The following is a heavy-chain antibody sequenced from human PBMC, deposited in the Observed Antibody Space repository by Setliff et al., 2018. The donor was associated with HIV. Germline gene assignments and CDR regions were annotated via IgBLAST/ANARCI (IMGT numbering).Heavy chain of an antibody. D-gene: IGHD3-3*01. Sequence: GASVKVSCKASGYIFSTHYIHWVRQAPGQGLEWMGWLSPNNGDTNIPQRFQGRVTMTRDTSINTAYMELNRLRSDDTAVYYCAKDFLELSRVNFWGLDAFDIWGQGTMVTVSS. CDR1: GYIFSTHY. CDR2: LSPNNGDT. J-gene: IGHJ3*02. CDR3: AKDFLELSRVNFWGLDAFDI. V-gene: IGHV1-2*02.